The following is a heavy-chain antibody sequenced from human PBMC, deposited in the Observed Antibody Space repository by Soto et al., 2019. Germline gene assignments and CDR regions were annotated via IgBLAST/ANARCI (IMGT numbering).Heavy chain of an antibody. CDR3: ARGVPNGEIDY. CDR1: GGSVSSAGYY. Sequence: QVQLQESGPELVKASQTLSLTCTVSGGSVSSAGYYWYWIRQHPGKGLEWIGYIHYSGTTYNDPSLNSRVTISVDTSKNQFSLKLSSVTAADTAVYYCARGVPNGEIDYWGLGTLVTVSS. V-gene: IGHV4-31*03. J-gene: IGHJ4*02. CDR2: IHYSGTT.